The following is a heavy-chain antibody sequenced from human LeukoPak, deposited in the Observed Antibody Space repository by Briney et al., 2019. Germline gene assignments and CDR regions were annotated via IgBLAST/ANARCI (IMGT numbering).Heavy chain of an antibody. D-gene: IGHD2-21*01. Sequence: GGSLRLSCAASRFTFTSYWMHWVRQVPGKGLVWVSRIHSDGTSTNYADSVKGRFTISRDNAKNTLYLQMNSLRVGDTAVYYCARGYSVRGDYWGQGTLVTVSS. J-gene: IGHJ4*02. V-gene: IGHV3-74*01. CDR1: RFTFTSYW. CDR3: ARGYSVRGDY. CDR2: IHSDGTST.